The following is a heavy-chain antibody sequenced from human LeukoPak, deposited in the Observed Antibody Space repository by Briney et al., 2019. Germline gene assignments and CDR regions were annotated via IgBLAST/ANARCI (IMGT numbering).Heavy chain of an antibody. CDR1: GASINSVNYY. CDR2: IYYSGST. CDR3: ARGHLSWIVATITFFDY. V-gene: IGHV4-30-4*08. D-gene: IGHD5-12*01. Sequence: SETLSLTCTVSGASINSVNYYWGWIRQPPGKGLEWIGYIYYSGSTYYNPSLKSRVTISVDTSKNQFSLKLSSVTAADTAVYYCARGHLSWIVATITFFDYWGQGTLVTVSS. J-gene: IGHJ4*02.